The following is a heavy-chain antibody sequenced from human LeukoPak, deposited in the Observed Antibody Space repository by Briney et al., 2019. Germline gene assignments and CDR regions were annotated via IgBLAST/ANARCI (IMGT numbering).Heavy chain of an antibody. Sequence: GGSLRLSCEASGFTFSSYSMNWVRQAPGKGLEWVSSISSSSSYIYYADSVKGRFTISRDNAKNSLYLQMNSLRAEDTAVYYCARDARYCSSPSCYQYFDYWGQGTLVTVSS. D-gene: IGHD2-2*01. CDR3: ARDARYCSSPSCYQYFDY. V-gene: IGHV3-21*01. CDR2: ISSSSSYI. J-gene: IGHJ4*02. CDR1: GFTFSSYS.